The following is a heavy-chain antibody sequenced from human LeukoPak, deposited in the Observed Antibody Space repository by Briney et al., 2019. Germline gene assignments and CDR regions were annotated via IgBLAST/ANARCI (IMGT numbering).Heavy chain of an antibody. CDR2: TYPGGSDT. V-gene: IGHV5-51*01. D-gene: IGHD6-19*01. Sequence: GESLKISCEGSGYSFTTYWIGWVRQMPGKGLEWMGITYPGGSDTKYSPSFQGQVTISVDKSISTAYLQWTSLKASDTATYYCARHVASSGWAHFDYWGQGTLVTVSS. CDR1: GYSFTTYW. J-gene: IGHJ4*02. CDR3: ARHVASSGWAHFDY.